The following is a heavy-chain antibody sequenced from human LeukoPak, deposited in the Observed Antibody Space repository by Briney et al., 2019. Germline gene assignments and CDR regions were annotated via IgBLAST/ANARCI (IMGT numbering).Heavy chain of an antibody. CDR3: ARNVTMVLPGQGAFDI. J-gene: IGHJ3*02. CDR1: GDSINSGHY. D-gene: IGHD4/OR15-4a*01. CDR2: MYHSGST. V-gene: IGHV4-38-2*01. Sequence: ASETLSLTCGVSGDSINSGHYWGWIRQPPEKGLAWIGSMYHSGSTYYNPSLKSRVTISIDTSKNQFSLKLRSVTAADTAVYFCARNVTMVLPGQGAFDIWGRGTMVTVSS.